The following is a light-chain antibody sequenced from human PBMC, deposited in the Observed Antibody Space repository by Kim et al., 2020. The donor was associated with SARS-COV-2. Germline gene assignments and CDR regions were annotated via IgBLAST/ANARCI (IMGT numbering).Light chain of an antibody. V-gene: IGKV1-39*01. Sequence: IQMTQSPSSLSASVGDRVTITCRASQSISNYLNWYQQKPGKAPKLLIYAASSLQSGVPSRFSGSGSGTDFTLTINSLQPEDFATYYCQQSYNTPPLTFGGGTKVDIK. CDR1: QSISNY. CDR2: AAS. CDR3: QQSYNTPPLT. J-gene: IGKJ4*01.